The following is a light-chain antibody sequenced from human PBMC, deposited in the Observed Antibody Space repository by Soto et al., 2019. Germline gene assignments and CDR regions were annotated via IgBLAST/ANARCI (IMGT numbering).Light chain of an antibody. CDR3: SSYAGSNYV. CDR1: SSDVGGYNY. CDR2: EVS. V-gene: IGLV2-8*01. Sequence: QSVLAQPPSASGSPGQSVTISCTGTSSDVGGYNYVSWYQQHPGKAPKLMIYEVSKRPSGVPDRFSGSRSGNTASLTVSGLQAEDEADYYCSSYAGSNYVFGTGTK. J-gene: IGLJ1*01.